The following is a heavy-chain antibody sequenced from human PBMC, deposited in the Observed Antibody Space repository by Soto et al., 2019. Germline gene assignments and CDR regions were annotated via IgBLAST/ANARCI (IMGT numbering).Heavy chain of an antibody. J-gene: IGHJ4*02. CDR2: ISGSGGRT. Sequence: EVQLLESGGGLVQPGGSLRLSCAASGFTFSSYAMNWVRQAPGKGLEWVSGISGSGGRTKYADSVKGRFTFSRDNSKNTVYLQMNSLRAEDTAIYYCAKSPCTNGVCYSHFDSWGQGTLVTVSS. CDR1: GFTFSSYA. V-gene: IGHV3-23*01. D-gene: IGHD2-8*01. CDR3: AKSPCTNGVCYSHFDS.